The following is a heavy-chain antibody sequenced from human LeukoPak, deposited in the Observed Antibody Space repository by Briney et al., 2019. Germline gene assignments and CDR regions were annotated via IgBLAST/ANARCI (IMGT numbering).Heavy chain of an antibody. V-gene: IGHV3-53*01. CDR3: ARDLVGAIDY. J-gene: IGHJ4*02. CDR1: GFTVSSNY. D-gene: IGHD1-26*01. CDR2: IYSGGTT. Sequence: PGGSLRLSCAASGFTVSSNYMTWVRQAPGKGLEWVSVIYSGGTTYYADSVKGRFTVSRDNSKNTLYLQMNSLRAEDTAVYYCARDLVGAIDYWGQGTLVTVSS.